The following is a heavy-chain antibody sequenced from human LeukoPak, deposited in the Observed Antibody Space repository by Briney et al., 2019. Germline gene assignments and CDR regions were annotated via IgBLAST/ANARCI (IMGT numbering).Heavy chain of an antibody. J-gene: IGHJ4*02. CDR3: ARDSLDYYDSSGYYYPDY. CDR2: ISSSSSYI. Sequence: GGSLRLSCAASGFTFSSYSMNWVRQAPGKGLEWVSSISSSSSYIYYADSVKGRFTISRDNAKNSLYLQMNSLRAEDTAVYYCARDSLDYYDSSGYYYPDYWGQGTLVNVSS. D-gene: IGHD3-22*01. V-gene: IGHV3-21*01. CDR1: GFTFSSYS.